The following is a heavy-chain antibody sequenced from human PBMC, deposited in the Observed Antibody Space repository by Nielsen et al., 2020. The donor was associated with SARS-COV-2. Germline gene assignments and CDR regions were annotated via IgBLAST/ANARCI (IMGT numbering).Heavy chain of an antibody. Sequence: GESLKISCAASGFTFSTYWMAWVRQAPGKRLEWVANIKQDGSEKYYVDSVKGRFTISRDNTKNSLYLQMNSLRADDTALYYCARGVLGITMVRGVSDYWGQGTLVTVSS. CDR1: GFTFSTYW. CDR3: ARGVLGITMVRGVSDY. V-gene: IGHV3-7*05. D-gene: IGHD3-10*01. CDR2: IKQDGSEK. J-gene: IGHJ4*02.